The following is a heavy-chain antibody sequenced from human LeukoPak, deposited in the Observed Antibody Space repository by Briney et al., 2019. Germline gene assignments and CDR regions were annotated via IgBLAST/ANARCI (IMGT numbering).Heavy chain of an antibody. Sequence: SETLSLNCTVSGASISSYYWSWIRQPAGKGLEWIGRIYTTGSTNYNPSLKSRVTMSVDTSKNQFSLRLSSVTAADTAVYYCARGRYYYDSSGYMFDYWGQGTLVTVSS. V-gene: IGHV4-4*07. CDR3: ARGRYYYDSSGYMFDY. J-gene: IGHJ4*02. CDR1: GASISSYY. CDR2: IYTTGST. D-gene: IGHD3-22*01.